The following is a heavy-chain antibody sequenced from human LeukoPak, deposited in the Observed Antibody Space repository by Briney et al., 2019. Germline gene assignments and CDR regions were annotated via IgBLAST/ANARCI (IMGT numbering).Heavy chain of an antibody. CDR2: IKQDGSEK. Sequence: GGSLRLSCAASGFTFSSCWMSWVRQAPGKGLEWVANIKQDGSEKYYVDSVKGRFTISRDNAKNSLNLQMNSLRAEDTALYYCARDSPERGYSYGPLDNYFDYWGQGTLVTVSS. CDR3: ARDSPERGYSYGPLDNYFDY. V-gene: IGHV3-7*01. CDR1: GFTFSSCW. J-gene: IGHJ4*02. D-gene: IGHD5-18*01.